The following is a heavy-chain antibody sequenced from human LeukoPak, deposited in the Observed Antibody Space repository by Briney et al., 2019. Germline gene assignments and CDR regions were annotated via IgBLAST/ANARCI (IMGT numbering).Heavy chain of an antibody. CDR2: IWHDGSNK. CDR1: GFTFSTYG. J-gene: IGHJ4*02. CDR3: ASLDYYDSSGYYAPLDS. Sequence: GRSLRLSCAASGFTFSTYGIHWVRQAPGKGLEWVAVIWHDGSNKYYADSVKGRFTISRDNSKNTLYLQMNSLRAEDTAVYYCASLDYYDSSGYYAPLDSWGPGTLVTVSS. V-gene: IGHV3-33*01. D-gene: IGHD3-22*01.